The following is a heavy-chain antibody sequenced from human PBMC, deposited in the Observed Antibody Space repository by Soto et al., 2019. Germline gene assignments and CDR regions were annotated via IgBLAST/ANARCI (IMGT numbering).Heavy chain of an antibody. J-gene: IGHJ5*02. CDR3: ARGRFTIFGVLIIEDNWFDT. CDR1: GYTFTSYD. V-gene: IGHV1-8*01. CDR2: MNPNSGNT. D-gene: IGHD3-3*01. Sequence: ASVKVSCKASGYTFTSYDINWVRQATGQGLEWMGWMNPNSGNTGYAQKFQGRVTMTRNTSISTAYMELSSLRSEDTAVYYCARGRFTIFGVLIIEDNWFDTWGQGTLVTVSS.